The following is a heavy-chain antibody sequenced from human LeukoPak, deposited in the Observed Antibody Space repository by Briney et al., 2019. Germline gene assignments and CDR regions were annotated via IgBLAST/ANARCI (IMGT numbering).Heavy chain of an antibody. Sequence: GGSLRLSCAASGFTLDDYAMHWVRHAPGKGLEWVSGISWNSGSIGYADSVKGRFTISRDNAKNSLYLQMNSLRAEDTALYYCAKEGAVAGRYMSYCGQGTLVTVSS. CDR3: AKEGAVAGRYMSY. V-gene: IGHV3-9*01. J-gene: IGHJ4*02. D-gene: IGHD6-19*01. CDR1: GFTLDDYA. CDR2: ISWNSGSI.